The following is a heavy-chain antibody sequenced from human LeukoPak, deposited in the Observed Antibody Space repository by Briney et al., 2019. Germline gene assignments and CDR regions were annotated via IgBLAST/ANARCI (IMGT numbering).Heavy chain of an antibody. Sequence: GRSLRLSCEASGFIFRNYVMHWVRQAPGKGLEWVAVIWYDGSNTYYADSVKGRFTISRDNSKNTLYLQMNSLRVEDTAVYYCARVPYGGGWYYFDYWGQGTLVTVSS. V-gene: IGHV3-33*01. D-gene: IGHD6-19*01. CDR2: IWYDGSNT. CDR1: GFIFRNYV. CDR3: ARVPYGGGWYYFDY. J-gene: IGHJ4*02.